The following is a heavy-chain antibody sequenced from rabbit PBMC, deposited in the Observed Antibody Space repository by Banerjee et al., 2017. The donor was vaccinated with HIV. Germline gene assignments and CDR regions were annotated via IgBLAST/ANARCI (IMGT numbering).Heavy chain of an antibody. CDR1: GFSFSTSYW. V-gene: IGHV1S40*01. CDR3: ARDVFNYAYAFDL. D-gene: IGHD6-1*01. CDR2: ISNGDGST. J-gene: IGHJ4*01. Sequence: QSLEESGGDLVKPGASLTLTCTASGFSFSTSYWICWVRQAPGKGLEWIACISNGDGSTYYASWAKGRFTISKTSSTTVTLQMTSLTAADTATYFCARDVFNYAYAFDLWGQGTLVTVS.